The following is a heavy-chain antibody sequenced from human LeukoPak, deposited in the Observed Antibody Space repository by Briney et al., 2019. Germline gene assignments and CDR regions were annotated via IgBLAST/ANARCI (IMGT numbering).Heavy chain of an antibody. CDR1: GGSISSSSYY. V-gene: IGHV4-39*07. CDR3: ARGGIAERELDY. CDR2: IYYSGST. D-gene: IGHD6-13*01. J-gene: IGHJ4*02. Sequence: SETLSLTCTVSGGSISSSSYYWGWIRQPPGKRLEWIGSIYYSGSTYYNPSLKSRVTISVDTSKNQLSLKLSSVTAADTAVYYCARGGIAERELDYWGQGTLVTVSS.